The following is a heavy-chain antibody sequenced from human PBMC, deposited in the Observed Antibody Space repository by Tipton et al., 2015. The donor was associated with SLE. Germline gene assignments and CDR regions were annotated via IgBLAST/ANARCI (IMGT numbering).Heavy chain of an antibody. CDR1: GASISTHY. V-gene: IGHV4-59*11. Sequence: TLSLTCTVSGASISTHYWSWIRQPPGKGLEWIGYISYTGNTNFNPSLKSRVTMSVATSKNQFSLRLTSVTAADTAMYYCARSPPRPLGYYYYYYYMDVWGKGTTVTVSS. J-gene: IGHJ6*03. D-gene: IGHD7-27*01. CDR3: ARSPPRPLGYYYYYYYMDV. CDR2: ISYTGNT.